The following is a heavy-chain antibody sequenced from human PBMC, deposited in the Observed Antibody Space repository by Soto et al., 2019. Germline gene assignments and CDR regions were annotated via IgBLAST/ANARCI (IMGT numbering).Heavy chain of an antibody. CDR2: ILPMFDKP. CDR1: GGIFVNYG. V-gene: IGHV1-69*06. CDR3: ARDNDVSPNLYGLDV. Sequence: QMQLVQSGAEVTKPGSSVKVSCEAFGGIFVNYGFSWIRQAPGQGLEWMGGILPMFDKPNYAEKFRGRVTITADKSTTTVYMEVTNARSADTAVYYCARDNDVSPNLYGLDVWGQGTTVIVSS. J-gene: IGHJ6*02.